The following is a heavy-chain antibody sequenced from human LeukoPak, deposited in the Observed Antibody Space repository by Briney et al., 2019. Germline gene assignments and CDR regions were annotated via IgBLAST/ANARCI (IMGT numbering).Heavy chain of an antibody. CDR1: GYPFTTYD. CDR2: MNPNSGNT. CDR3: AASSYSSSWETFDY. Sequence: ASVKVSCKASGYPFTTYDINWVRQATGQGLEWMGWMNPNSGNTGYAQKFQGRVTMTRNTSISTAYMELSSLRSEDTAVYYCAASSYSSSWETFDYWGQGTLVTVSS. D-gene: IGHD6-13*01. J-gene: IGHJ4*02. V-gene: IGHV1-8*01.